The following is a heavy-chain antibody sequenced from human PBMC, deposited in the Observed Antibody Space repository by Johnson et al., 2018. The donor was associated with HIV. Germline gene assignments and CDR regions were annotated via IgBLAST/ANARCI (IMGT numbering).Heavy chain of an antibody. D-gene: IGHD2-21*01. Sequence: QVQLVESGGGVVQPGRSLRLSCAASGFTFSSYGMHWVRQAPGKGLEWVAVISYDGSNKYYADSVKGRFTISRDNSKNTLYLQMNSLRAEDTAVYYGASGRPIFEAFDIWGQGTMVTVSS. CDR3: ASGRPIFEAFDI. CDR2: ISYDGSNK. V-gene: IGHV3-30*03. J-gene: IGHJ3*02. CDR1: GFTFSSYG.